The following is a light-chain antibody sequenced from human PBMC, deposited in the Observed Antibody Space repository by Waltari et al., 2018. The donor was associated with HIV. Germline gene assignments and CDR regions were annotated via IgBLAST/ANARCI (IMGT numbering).Light chain of an antibody. Sequence: QPVLTQPPSASETPGQSLSISCSGGSSNIGRNYVFWYQQLANMAPKLLVSRNGPRPSGVPDRCSGSRSGTSASLVISGLRAEDEALYYCASWDGGLSGHVFGSGTTVFVL. V-gene: IGLV1-47*01. CDR1: SSNIGRNY. CDR2: RNG. J-gene: IGLJ1*01. CDR3: ASWDGGLSGHV.